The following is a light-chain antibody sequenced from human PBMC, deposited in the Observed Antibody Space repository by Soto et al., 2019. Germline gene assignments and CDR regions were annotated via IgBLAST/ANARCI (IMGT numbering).Light chain of an antibody. CDR1: SSYXXTYNR. CDR3: SLYTADSTYV. V-gene: IGLV2-18*01. J-gene: IGLJ1*01. Sequence: QSVLTQPPSVSGSPGQSVTLSCAGTSSYXXTYNRVSWYQRPPGTGPKLIIDELTDTPPGFSGRFXGSKXXTIAYLTIAGLQAEDDAEYYCSLYTADSTYVFGNGTTATV. CDR2: ELT.